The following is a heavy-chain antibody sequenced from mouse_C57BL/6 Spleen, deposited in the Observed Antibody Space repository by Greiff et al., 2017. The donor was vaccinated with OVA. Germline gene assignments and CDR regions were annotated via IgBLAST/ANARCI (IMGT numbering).Heavy chain of an antibody. CDR3: ARRAAYYSNLYAMDY. J-gene: IGHJ4*01. V-gene: IGHV1-64*01. D-gene: IGHD2-5*01. CDR1: GYTFTSYW. CDR2: IHPNSGST. Sequence: QVQLKQPGAELVKPGASVKLSCKASGYTFTSYWMHWVKQRPGQGLEWIGMIHPNSGSTNYNEKFKSKATLTVDKSSSTAYMQLSSLTSEDSAVYYCARRAAYYSNLYAMDYWGQGTSVTVSS.